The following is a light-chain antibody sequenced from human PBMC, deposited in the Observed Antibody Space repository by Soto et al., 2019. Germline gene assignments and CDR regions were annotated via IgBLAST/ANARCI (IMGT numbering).Light chain of an antibody. CDR2: ENN. CDR1: SSNIGKNY. CDR3: GTWDSSLSTYV. J-gene: IGLJ1*01. V-gene: IGLV1-51*02. Sequence: QAVVTQPPSVSAAPGQKVTISCSGSSSNIGKNYVSWYQQLPGTAPKLLIHENNKRPSGIPDRVSGSKSGTSATLGITGLQTGDEADYYCGTWDSSLSTYVLGTGTKVTVL.